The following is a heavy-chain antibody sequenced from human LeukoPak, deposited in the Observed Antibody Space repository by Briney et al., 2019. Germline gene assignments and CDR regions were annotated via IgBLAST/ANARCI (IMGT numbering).Heavy chain of an antibody. J-gene: IGHJ6*02. D-gene: IGHD6-6*01. CDR1: GGSFNGYY. V-gene: IGHV4-34*01. Sequence: SETLSLTCAVYGGSFNGYYWSWIRQPPGKGLEWVGEINHSGGTNYNPSLKSRVTISVDTSKNQFSLKLSSVTAADTAVYYCARREIAARPHYYGMDVWGQGTTVTVSS. CDR3: ARREIAARPHYYGMDV. CDR2: INHSGGT.